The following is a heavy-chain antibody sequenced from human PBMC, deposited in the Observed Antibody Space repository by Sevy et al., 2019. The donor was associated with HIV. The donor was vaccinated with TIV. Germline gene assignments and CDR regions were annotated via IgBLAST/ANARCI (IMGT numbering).Heavy chain of an antibody. Sequence: SETLSLTCAVYGGSFSGYYLSWIRQPPGKGLEWIGEINHSGSTNYNPSLKSRVTISVDTSKNQFSLKLSSVTAADTAVYYCARGVTLYYDYVWGSKGTRTLDYWGQGTLVTVSS. D-gene: IGHD3-16*01. CDR1: GGSFSGYY. CDR3: ARGVTLYYDYVWGSKGTRTLDY. J-gene: IGHJ4*02. V-gene: IGHV4-34*01. CDR2: INHSGST.